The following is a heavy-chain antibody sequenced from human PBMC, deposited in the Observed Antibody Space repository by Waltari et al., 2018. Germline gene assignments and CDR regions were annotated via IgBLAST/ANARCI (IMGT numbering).Heavy chain of an antibody. J-gene: IGHJ6*02. D-gene: IGHD3-10*01. V-gene: IGHV3-30-3*01. CDR1: GFTFSSYA. CDR3: ARDIALMVQGASYYYYGMDV. Sequence: QVQLVESGGGVVQPGRSLRLSCAASGFTFSSYAMHWVRQAPGKGLGWVAVISYDGSNKYYADSVKGRFTISRGNSKNTLYLQMNSLRAEDTAVYYCARDIALMVQGASYYYYGMDVWGQGTTVTVSS. CDR2: ISYDGSNK.